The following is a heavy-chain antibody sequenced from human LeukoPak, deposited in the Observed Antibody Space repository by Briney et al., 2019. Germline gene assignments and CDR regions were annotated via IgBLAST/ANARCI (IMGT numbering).Heavy chain of an antibody. Sequence: GGSQRLPCAASGFTFSNYAMTWVRQAPGKGLEWVSSISGSSDSTYYADSVKGRFTIFRDNSKNTLYLQMNSLRAEDTAVYYCTKDRANDVLEYFQYWGQGALVTVSS. CDR1: GFTFSNYA. D-gene: IGHD2-8*01. CDR2: ISGSSDST. V-gene: IGHV3-23*01. CDR3: TKDRANDVLEYFQY. J-gene: IGHJ1*01.